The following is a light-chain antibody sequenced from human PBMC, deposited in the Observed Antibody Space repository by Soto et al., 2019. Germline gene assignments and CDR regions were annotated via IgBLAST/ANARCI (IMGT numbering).Light chain of an antibody. V-gene: IGLV1-40*01. CDR1: SSNIGAGYD. J-gene: IGLJ2*01. CDR3: QSYDSSLRGL. CDR2: GNS. Sequence: QAVVTQPPSVSGAPGQRVTISCTGSSSNIGAGYDVHWYQQLPGTAPKLLIYGNSNRPSGVPDRFSGSKSGTSASLAITGLQAEDEADYYCQSYDSSLRGLFGGGTQLTVL.